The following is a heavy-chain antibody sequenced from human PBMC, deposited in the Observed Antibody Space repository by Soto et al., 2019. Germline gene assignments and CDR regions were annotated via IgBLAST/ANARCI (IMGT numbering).Heavy chain of an antibody. CDR3: ARDNIVSKGYGMEV. CDR2: IHSSGTF. D-gene: IGHD5-12*01. Sequence: QVQLQESGPGLVKPSETLSLTCTVSGASISNAYWSWIRQAAGKRLEWSGRIHSSGTFNYNHSLNSRFSISRDKSKNQISLKLRYVTAADTAVYYCARDNIVSKGYGMEVCGKGTTVTVSS. CDR1: GASISNAY. V-gene: IGHV4-4*07. J-gene: IGHJ6*04.